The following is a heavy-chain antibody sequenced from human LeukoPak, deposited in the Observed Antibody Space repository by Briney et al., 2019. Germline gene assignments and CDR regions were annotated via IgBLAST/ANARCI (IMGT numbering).Heavy chain of an antibody. D-gene: IGHD2-2*02. J-gene: IGHJ6*03. V-gene: IGHV3-23*01. Sequence: GGSLRLSCAASGFTFSSYAMTWVRQAPGKGLDWVSSIRNSGGSTDYADSVKGRFTISRDNSKNTLYLQMNNLRAEDTAVYYCAKWGFTSCYTGWRYFYMDVWGTGTTVTVSS. CDR1: GFTFSSYA. CDR2: IRNSGGST. CDR3: AKWGFTSCYTGWRYFYMDV.